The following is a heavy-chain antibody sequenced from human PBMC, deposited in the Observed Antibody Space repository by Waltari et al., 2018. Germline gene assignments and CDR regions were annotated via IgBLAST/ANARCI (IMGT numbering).Heavy chain of an antibody. V-gene: IGHV1-2*06. CDR2: INPNSGGT. CDR3: ARDSSGWYGWFDP. Sequence: QVQLVQSGAAVKKPGASVTVSCQPSGCTFTGYYMHWVRQAPGQGLEGMGRINPNSGGTNYAQKFQGRVTMPRDTSISTAYMELSRRRSDDTAVYYCARDSSGWYGWFDPWGQGTLVTVSS. J-gene: IGHJ5*02. CDR1: GCTFTGYY. D-gene: IGHD6-19*01.